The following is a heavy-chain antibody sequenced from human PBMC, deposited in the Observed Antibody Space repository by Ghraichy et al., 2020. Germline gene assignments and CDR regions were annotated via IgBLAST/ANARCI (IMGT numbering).Heavy chain of an antibody. J-gene: IGHJ4*02. Sequence: GGSLRLSCAASGFTFSSYGIHWVRQAPGKGLEWVAVMSYDGSNKYYADSVKGRFTISRDNSKNTLYLQMNSLRAEDTAVYYCAKGYCSGGSCYGKAQGEFDYWGQGTLVTVSS. CDR2: MSYDGSNK. V-gene: IGHV3-30*18. CDR3: AKGYCSGGSCYGKAQGEFDY. CDR1: GFTFSSYG. D-gene: IGHD2-15*01.